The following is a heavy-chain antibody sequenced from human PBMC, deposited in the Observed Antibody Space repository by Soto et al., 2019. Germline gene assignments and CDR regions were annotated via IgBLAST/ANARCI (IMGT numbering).Heavy chain of an antibody. J-gene: IGHJ5*02. CDR1: GGTFSSYA. D-gene: IGHD4-17*01. CDR3: APLWDYDPPNWFDP. Sequence: SVKVSCKASGGTFSSYAISWVRQAPGQGLEWMGGIIPIFGTANYAQKFQGGVTITADESTSTAYMELSSLRSEDTAVYYCAPLWDYDPPNWFDPWGQGTLVTVSS. CDR2: IIPIFGTA. V-gene: IGHV1-69*13.